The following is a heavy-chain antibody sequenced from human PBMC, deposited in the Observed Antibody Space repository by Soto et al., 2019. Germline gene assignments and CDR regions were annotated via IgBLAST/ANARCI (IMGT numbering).Heavy chain of an antibody. Sequence: PGESLKISCQGSGYSFTSYWIGWVRQMPGKGLEWMGIIYPGDSDTRYSPSFQGQVTISADKSISTAYLQWSSLKASDTAMYYCARHEITMVRGVPFYYYGMDVWGQGTTVTVSS. CDR3: ARHEITMVRGVPFYYYGMDV. V-gene: IGHV5-51*01. J-gene: IGHJ6*02. D-gene: IGHD3-10*01. CDR2: IYPGDSDT. CDR1: GYSFTSYW.